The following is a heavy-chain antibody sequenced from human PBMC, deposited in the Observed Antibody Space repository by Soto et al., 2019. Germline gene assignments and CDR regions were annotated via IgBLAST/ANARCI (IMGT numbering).Heavy chain of an antibody. Sequence: GGSLRLSXAASGFTFGSYGMHWVRQAPVKGLAWVAVISYDGSNKYYADSVKGRFTISRDNSKNTLYLQMNSMRAEDTAVYYCGKVRAKRTVIDPVDYWGQGTLVTVSS. CDR2: ISYDGSNK. J-gene: IGHJ4*02. CDR1: GFTFGSYG. D-gene: IGHD4-4*01. V-gene: IGHV3-30*18. CDR3: GKVRAKRTVIDPVDY.